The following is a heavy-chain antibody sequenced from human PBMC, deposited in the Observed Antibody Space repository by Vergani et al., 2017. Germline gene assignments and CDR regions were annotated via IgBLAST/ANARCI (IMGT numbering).Heavy chain of an antibody. CDR1: GFTFSSYA. V-gene: IGHV3-23*04. Sequence: VQLVESGGGVVQPGGSLRLSCAASGFTFSSYAMSWVRQAPGKGLEWVSAISGSGGSTYYADSVKGRFTISRDNSKNTLYLQMNSLRAEDTAVYYCAKDLAVVTVTTSPGMGYWGQGTLVTVSS. J-gene: IGHJ4*02. CDR3: AKDLAVVTVTTSPGMGY. CDR2: ISGSGGST. D-gene: IGHD4-17*01.